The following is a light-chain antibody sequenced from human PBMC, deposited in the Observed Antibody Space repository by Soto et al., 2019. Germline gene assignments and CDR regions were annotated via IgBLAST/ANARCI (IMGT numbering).Light chain of an antibody. J-gene: IGLJ3*02. V-gene: IGLV1-40*01. Sequence: QSVLTQPPSVSGAPGQRVTLSCTGNTSNLGAGYDVHWYQQLPGAAPKLVIFGNRNRPSGVPERFSGSKSGTSASLAITGLQAEDEADYYCAAWDDSLSGWVFGGGTKLTVL. CDR2: GNR. CDR3: AAWDDSLSGWV. CDR1: TSNLGAGYD.